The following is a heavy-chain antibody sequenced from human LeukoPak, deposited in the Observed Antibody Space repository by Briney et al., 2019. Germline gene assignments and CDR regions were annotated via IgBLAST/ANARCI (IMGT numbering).Heavy chain of an antibody. CDR1: GFTFSNYW. D-gene: IGHD3-3*01. CDR3: ARFLEWPT. Sequence: GGSLRLSCAASGFTFSNYWMHWVRQAPGKGLVWVSGINSDGITTKYADSVKGRFTISRDNAKNTLSLQMNSLRVEDTAVYYCARFLEWPTWGQGTLVTVSS. J-gene: IGHJ4*02. V-gene: IGHV3-74*03. CDR2: INSDGITT.